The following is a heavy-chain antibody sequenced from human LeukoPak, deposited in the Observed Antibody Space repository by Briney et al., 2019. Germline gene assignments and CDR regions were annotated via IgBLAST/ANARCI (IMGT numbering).Heavy chain of an antibody. CDR2: IKEDGSEK. Sequence: GGSLRLSCAANGFTFSNYWMTWVRQAPGKGLEWVANIKEDGSEKNYVNSVEGRFTISRDNAKNSLYLQMNSLRAEDTAVYYCARDFHRYYYDSSGYNAFDIWGQGTMVTVSS. J-gene: IGHJ3*02. CDR3: ARDFHRYYYDSSGYNAFDI. D-gene: IGHD3-22*01. CDR1: GFTFSNYW. V-gene: IGHV3-7*01.